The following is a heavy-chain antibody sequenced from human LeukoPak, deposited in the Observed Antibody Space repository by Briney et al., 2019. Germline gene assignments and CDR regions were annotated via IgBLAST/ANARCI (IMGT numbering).Heavy chain of an antibody. CDR2: FYSGGGT. CDR1: GFTVSRSY. D-gene: IGHD3-22*01. J-gene: IGHJ2*01. CDR3: ARDHYDSRGWYWYFDA. Sequence: GGSLRLSCAASGFTVSRSYMSWVRQAPGKGLEWVPVFYSGGGTSYADSVKGRFTISRDTSKNSVYLQMNSLRAEDTAVYYCARDHYDSRGWYWYFDAWGRGALVTVSS. V-gene: IGHV3-53*01.